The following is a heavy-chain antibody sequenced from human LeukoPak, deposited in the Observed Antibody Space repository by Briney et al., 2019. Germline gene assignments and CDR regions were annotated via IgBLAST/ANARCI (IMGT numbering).Heavy chain of an antibody. CDR3: ARSDYSSGYNYYFDY. Sequence: PSETLSLTCTVSGGSISSSSYYWGWVRQAPGKGLEWVANIKQDGSEKYYVDSVKGRFTISRDNAKNSLYLQMNSLRAEDTAVYYCARSDYSSGYNYYFDYWGQGTLVTVSS. V-gene: IGHV3-7*01. CDR2: IKQDGSEK. CDR1: GGSISSSSYY. J-gene: IGHJ4*02. D-gene: IGHD6-19*01.